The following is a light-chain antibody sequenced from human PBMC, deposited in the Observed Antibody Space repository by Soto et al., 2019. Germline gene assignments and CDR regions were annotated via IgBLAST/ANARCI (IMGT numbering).Light chain of an antibody. V-gene: IGKV1-12*01. CDR1: EDISTS. CDR2: LTS. J-gene: IGKJ1*01. Sequence: DIQMTQSPSSVSASVGDRVTITCRASEDISTSLAWYQQTPGKAPKLLIYLTSNLQSGVPSRFSGSGFGTDFTLTISSLQPEDFATYYCQQAKYFPWTFGQGTKVDIK. CDR3: QQAKYFPWT.